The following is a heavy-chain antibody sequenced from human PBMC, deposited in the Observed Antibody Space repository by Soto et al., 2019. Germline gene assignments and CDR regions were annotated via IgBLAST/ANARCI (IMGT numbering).Heavy chain of an antibody. CDR1: GFSVSRNY. Sequence: QLVETGGGLIQPGTSLTLSCAASGFSVSRNYMTWVRQAPGKGLEWVSFVYSGGATFYADSVKGRFFLSRDDSQNTMYLLMNNLRAEDTAVYYCARVPGRLWGRGTLVTVAS. J-gene: IGHJ4*02. V-gene: IGHV3-53*02. D-gene: IGHD3-10*01. CDR3: ARVPGRL. CDR2: VYSGGAT.